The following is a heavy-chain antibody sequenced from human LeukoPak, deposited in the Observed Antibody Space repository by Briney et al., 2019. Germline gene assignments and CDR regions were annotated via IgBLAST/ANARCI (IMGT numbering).Heavy chain of an antibody. V-gene: IGHV3-15*01. CDR3: TTYSGDDKHGSYGGFGY. D-gene: IGHD1-26*01. CDR1: GFTFSNAW. CDR2: IKSNIDGGAK. J-gene: IGHJ4*02. Sequence: GGSLSLSCAASGFTFSNAWMSWVRQAPGKGLEWVGRIKSNIDGGAKASAAPVKGRFTISIDDSKNTLYLQMNSLKTEGTAVYYCTTYSGDDKHGSYGGFGYWGQGSLVIVSA.